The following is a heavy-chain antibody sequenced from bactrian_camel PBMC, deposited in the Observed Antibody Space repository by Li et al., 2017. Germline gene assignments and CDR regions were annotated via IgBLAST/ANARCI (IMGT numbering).Heavy chain of an antibody. Sequence: HVQLVESGGGSVQIGGTLRLSCAASGYNMTACMAWFRQAPGKEREAVAVIGSDGRTTYADSVKGRFTISKDNTNYTLYLQMNSLKSEDTAMYYCAANRVWTVVCSIRRSEYYYWGQGTQVTVS. D-gene: IGHD1*01. CDR3: AANRVWTVVCSIRRSEYYY. CDR1: GYNMTA. V-gene: IGHV3S53*01. J-gene: IGHJ4*01. CDR2: IGSDGRT.